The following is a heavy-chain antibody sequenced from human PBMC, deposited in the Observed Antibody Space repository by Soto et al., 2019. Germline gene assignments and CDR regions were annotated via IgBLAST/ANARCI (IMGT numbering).Heavy chain of an antibody. Sequence: LSLTCAVSGYSISSGYYWGWIRQPPGKGLEWIGSIYHSGSTYYNPSLKSRVTISVDTSKNQFSLKLSSVTAADTAVYYCACRHFDWLSGDYGMDVWGQGTTVTVSS. V-gene: IGHV4-38-2*01. CDR1: GYSISSGYY. J-gene: IGHJ6*02. CDR3: ACRHFDWLSGDYGMDV. CDR2: IYHSGST. D-gene: IGHD3-9*01.